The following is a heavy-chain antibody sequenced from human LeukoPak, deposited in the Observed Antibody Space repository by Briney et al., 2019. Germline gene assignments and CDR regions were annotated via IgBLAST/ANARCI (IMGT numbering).Heavy chain of an antibody. J-gene: IGHJ4*02. CDR1: GYTFTTYG. Sequence: ASVKVSCKASGYTFTTYGFSWVRQAPGQGLEWMGWISAYNGNTNYLQKLLGRITTTTDTSTNTVYMELRSLTSDDTAVYYCARDHSSSGQLFDYWGQGTLVTVSS. D-gene: IGHD6-13*01. V-gene: IGHV1-18*01. CDR2: ISAYNGNT. CDR3: ARDHSSSGQLFDY.